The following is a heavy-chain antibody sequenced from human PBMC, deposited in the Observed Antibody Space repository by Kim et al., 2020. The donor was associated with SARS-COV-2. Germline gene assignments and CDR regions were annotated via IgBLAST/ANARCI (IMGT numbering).Heavy chain of an antibody. CDR1: GFTFSSYD. Sequence: GGSLRLSCAASGFTFSSYDMHWVRQATGKGLEWVSAIGTAGDTYYPGSVKGRFTISRENAMNTLYLQMNSLRAGDTAVYYCARAVGLELGAPAYDYWGQGTLVTVSS. V-gene: IGHV3-13*01. D-gene: IGHD1-1*01. CDR2: IGTAGDT. J-gene: IGHJ4*02. CDR3: ARAVGLELGAPAYDY.